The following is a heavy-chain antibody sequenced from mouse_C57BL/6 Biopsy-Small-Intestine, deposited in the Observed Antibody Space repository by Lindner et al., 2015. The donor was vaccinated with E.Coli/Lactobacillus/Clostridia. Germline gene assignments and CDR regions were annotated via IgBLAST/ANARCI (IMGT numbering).Heavy chain of an antibody. V-gene: IGHV1-9*01. Sequence: VQLQESGAELMKPGASVKLSCKASGYIFTGYWIEWVRHRPGHGLEWIGEILPGISTTNYNAKFRGKATFTADTSSNTAYMQLSSLTTEDSAIYYCARGWTRAMDSWGQGTSVTVSS. D-gene: IGHD2-13*01. CDR2: ILPGISTT. CDR1: GYIFTGYW. J-gene: IGHJ4*01. CDR3: ARGWTRAMDS.